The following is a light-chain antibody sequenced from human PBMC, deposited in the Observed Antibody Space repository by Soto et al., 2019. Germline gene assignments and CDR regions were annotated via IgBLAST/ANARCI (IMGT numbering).Light chain of an antibody. CDR1: QSVSSY. Sequence: ENGFTQSPATLSLNPGESATLSCRASQSVSSYLAWYQQKPGQAPRLLISGASGRATGIPDRFSASGSGTDFTLTISRLEPEDFAVYYCQQYGSSPWPFGQGAKV. CDR2: GAS. V-gene: IGKV3-20*01. J-gene: IGKJ1*01. CDR3: QQYGSSPWP.